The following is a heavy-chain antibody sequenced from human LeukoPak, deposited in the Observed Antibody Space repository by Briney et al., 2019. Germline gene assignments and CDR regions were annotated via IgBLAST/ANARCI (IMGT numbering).Heavy chain of an antibody. CDR3: ARLDSGGYYFVPY. CDR2: INPSNSET. V-gene: IGHV5-51*01. CDR1: GYSFYNYW. D-gene: IGHD3-22*01. J-gene: IGHJ4*02. Sequence: GESLKISCDTSGYSFYNYWIGWVRQISGKGLEWMGIINPSNSETRYTPSFQGQVTISADKSISTAYLQWSSLRASDTAMYYCARLDSGGYYFVPYWGQGTLVTVSS.